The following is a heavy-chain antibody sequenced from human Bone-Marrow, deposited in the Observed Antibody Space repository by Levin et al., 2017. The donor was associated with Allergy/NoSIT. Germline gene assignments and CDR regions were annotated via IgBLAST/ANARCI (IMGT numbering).Heavy chain of an antibody. CDR1: GGSFSGYY. CDR2: INHSGST. D-gene: IGHD5-24*01. CDR3: ARRRDGYVDY. V-gene: IGHV4-34*01. Sequence: SETLSLTCAVYGGSFSGYYWSWIRQPPGKGLEWIGEINHSGSTNYNPSLKSRVTISVDTSKNQFSLKLSSVTAADTAVYYCARRRDGYVDYWGQGTLVTVSS. J-gene: IGHJ4*02.